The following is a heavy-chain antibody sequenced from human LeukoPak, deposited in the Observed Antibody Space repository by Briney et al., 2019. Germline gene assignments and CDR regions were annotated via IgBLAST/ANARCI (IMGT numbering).Heavy chain of an antibody. V-gene: IGHV3-23*01. CDR3: AKLTPGGNSEGFDY. D-gene: IGHD4-23*01. J-gene: IGHJ4*02. CDR2: ISGSGGST. Sequence: GGSPRLSCAASGFTFSSYAMSWVRQAPGKGLEWVSAISGSGGSTYYADSVKGRLTISRDNSKNTLYLQMNSLRAEGTAVYYCAKLTPGGNSEGFDYWGQGTLVTVSS. CDR1: GFTFSSYA.